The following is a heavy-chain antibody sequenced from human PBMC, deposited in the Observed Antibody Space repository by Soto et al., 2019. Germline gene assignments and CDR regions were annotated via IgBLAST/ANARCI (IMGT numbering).Heavy chain of an antibody. Sequence: SETLSLTCTVSGGSISSSRYYWGWNRQPPGKGLEWIGSIYYSGFTSYNPSLKSRVTMSVDTSKNQFSLKLISVTATDTAVYYCARRDYYETGFDYWGQGSLVTVSS. CDR2: IYYSGFT. V-gene: IGHV4-39*01. CDR1: GGSISSSRYY. J-gene: IGHJ4*02. D-gene: IGHD3-22*01. CDR3: ARRDYYETGFDY.